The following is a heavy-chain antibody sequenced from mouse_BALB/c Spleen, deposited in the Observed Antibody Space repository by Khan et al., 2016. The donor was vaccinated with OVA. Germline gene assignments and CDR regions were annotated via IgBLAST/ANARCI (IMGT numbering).Heavy chain of an antibody. CDR2: ISYSGST. V-gene: IGHV3-2*02. D-gene: IGHD1-2*01. CDR3: ARTARIKY. J-gene: IGHJ2*01. CDR1: GYSITSGYG. Sequence: VQLKESGPGLVKPSQSLSLTCTVTGYSITSGYGWNWIRQFPGNKLEWMGYISYSGSTNYKPSLKSRISITRHTSKNQFFLQLNSVTTEDTATYYCARTARIKYWGQGTTLTVSS.